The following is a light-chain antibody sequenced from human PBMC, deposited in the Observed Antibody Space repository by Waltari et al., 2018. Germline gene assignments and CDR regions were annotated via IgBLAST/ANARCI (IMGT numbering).Light chain of an antibody. CDR3: CAYAGSNTFAVV. CDR2: EDS. CDR1: SSDVGSFNL. Sequence: QSALTQPASVSGSPGQSITISCTGASSDVGSFNLVSWYQQHPGRAPKLMIYEDSKWPSGVADRFSGSKSGNTASLTISGLLAEDEADYYCCAYAGSNTFAVVFGGGTKLTVL. V-gene: IGLV2-23*02. J-gene: IGLJ2*01.